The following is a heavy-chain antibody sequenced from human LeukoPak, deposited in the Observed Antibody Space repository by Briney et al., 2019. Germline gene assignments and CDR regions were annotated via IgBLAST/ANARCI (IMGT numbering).Heavy chain of an antibody. J-gene: IGHJ4*02. CDR3: ARTYYFGSGSYHFDY. CDR2: IYSSGST. CDR1: GGSISSYY. D-gene: IGHD3-10*01. Sequence: SETLSLTCTASGGSISSYYWSWIRQPPGKGLEWIGYIYSSGSTNYNPSLKSRVTISVDTSKNQFSLKLTSVTAADTAVYYCARTYYFGSGSYHFDYWGQRTLVTVSS. V-gene: IGHV4-59*08.